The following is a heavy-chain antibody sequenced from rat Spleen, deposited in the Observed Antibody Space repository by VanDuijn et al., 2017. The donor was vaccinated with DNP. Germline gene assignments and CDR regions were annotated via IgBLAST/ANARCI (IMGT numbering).Heavy chain of an antibody. Sequence: QVQLKESGPGLVQPSQTLSLTCTVSGFSLTSYHVHWVRQPPGKGLEWMGRIQSGGSTDYNSALKSRLSISRDTSKSQVFLKMNSVQTEDTARYFCARWDYDGWFAYWGQGTLVTVSS. J-gene: IGHJ3*01. D-gene: IGHD1-12*02. V-gene: IGHV2-27*01. CDR2: IQSGGST. CDR1: GFSLTSYH. CDR3: ARWDYDGWFAY.